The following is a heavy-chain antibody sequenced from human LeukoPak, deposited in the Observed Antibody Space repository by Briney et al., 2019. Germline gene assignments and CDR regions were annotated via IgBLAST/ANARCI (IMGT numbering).Heavy chain of an antibody. CDR2: ISSSSSYI. CDR3: ARARFDNYYFDY. J-gene: IGHJ4*02. D-gene: IGHD3-9*01. CDR1: GFTFSSYS. V-gene: IGHV3-21*01. Sequence: PGGSLRLSCAASGFTFSSYSMDWVRRAPGRGLEWVSSISSSSSYIYYADSVKGRFTISRDNAKNSLYLQMNSLRAEDTAVYYCARARFDNYYFDYWGQETLVTVSS.